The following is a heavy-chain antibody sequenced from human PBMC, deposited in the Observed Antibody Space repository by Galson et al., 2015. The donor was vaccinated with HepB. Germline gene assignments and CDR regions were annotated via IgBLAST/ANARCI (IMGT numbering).Heavy chain of an antibody. D-gene: IGHD3-16*02. J-gene: IGHJ4*02. V-gene: IGHV3-23*01. CDR3: ATTTFWGSYRDY. CDR2: ISGSGGST. CDR1: GFTFSSYA. Sequence: SLRLSCAASGFTFSSYAMSWVRQAPGRGLEWVSSISGSGGSTYYADSLKGRFTISRDNSKNTLHLQMNSLRAEDTAVYYCATTTFWGSYRDYWGQGTLVTVSS.